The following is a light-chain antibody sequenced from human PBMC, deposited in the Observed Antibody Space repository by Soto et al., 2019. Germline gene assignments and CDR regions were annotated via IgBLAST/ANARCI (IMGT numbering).Light chain of an antibody. Sequence: DIQMTQSPYSLSASVEDRVTITCRARQSISSYLNWYQQKPGKAPKLLIYAASSLQSGVPSRFSGSGSGTDFTLTISSLQPEDFATYYCQQSYSLITFGEGTRVEIK. CDR3: QQSYSLIT. CDR2: AAS. V-gene: IGKV1-39*01. J-gene: IGKJ5*01. CDR1: QSISSY.